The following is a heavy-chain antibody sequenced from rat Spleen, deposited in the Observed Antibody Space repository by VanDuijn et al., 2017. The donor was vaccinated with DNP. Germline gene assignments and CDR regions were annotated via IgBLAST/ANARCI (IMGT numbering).Heavy chain of an antibody. V-gene: IGHV5-22*01. D-gene: IGHD1-11*01. CDR1: GFTFSDYA. Sequence: EVQLVESDGGLVQPGRSLKLSCAASGFTFSDYAMAWVRQAPKKGLEWVASISYEGSNTYYGDSVKGRFTVSRDNAKSTLYLQMDSLRSKDTATYYCTRINYGGYYYVMDAWGQGASVTVSS. J-gene: IGHJ4*01. CDR3: TRINYGGYYYVMDA. CDR2: ISYEGSNT.